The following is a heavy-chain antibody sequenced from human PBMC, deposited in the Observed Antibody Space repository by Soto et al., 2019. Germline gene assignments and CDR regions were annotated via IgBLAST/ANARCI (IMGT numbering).Heavy chain of an antibody. CDR3: ARSPHHPWDHLYYVDY. CDR2: IYHSGST. J-gene: IGHJ4*02. Sequence: QVQLQESGPGLVKPSGTLSLTCAVSGGSISSSNWWSWVRQPPGKGLEWIGEIYHSGSTNYNPSLKSRATISVDKSKNQFSLKLSSVTAADTAVYYCARSPHHPWDHLYYVDYWGQGTLVTVSS. V-gene: IGHV4-4*02. D-gene: IGHD1-26*01. CDR1: GGSISSSNW.